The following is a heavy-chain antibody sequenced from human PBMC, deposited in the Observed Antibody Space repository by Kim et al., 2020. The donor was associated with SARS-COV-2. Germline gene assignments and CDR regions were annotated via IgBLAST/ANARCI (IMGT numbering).Heavy chain of an antibody. CDR2: VSGGGGTT. Sequence: GGSLRLSCAASGFTFSTYAMSWVRQAPGKGLEWVSVVSGGGGTTFYADSVKGRFTISRDNPKNTLFLQMNSLTAEDTAIYYCAKDRAYGSGSDWGYWGQGTLVTVSS. J-gene: IGHJ4*02. V-gene: IGHV3-23*01. D-gene: IGHD3-10*01. CDR3: AKDRAYGSGSDWGY. CDR1: GFTFSTYA.